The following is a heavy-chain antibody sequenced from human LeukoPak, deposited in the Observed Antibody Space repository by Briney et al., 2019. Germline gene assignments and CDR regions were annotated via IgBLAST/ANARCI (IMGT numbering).Heavy chain of an antibody. CDR2: IKEDGREK. CDR3: ARDGYFYAWDY. D-gene: IGHD2/OR15-2a*01. J-gene: IGHJ4*02. Sequence: VQPGGSLRLSCVASGISFSRGWMSWVRRAPGKGLEWVAKIKEDGREKYYVDSVNGRFTISRDNAKNSLYLQMNSLRAEDTAVYFCARDGYFYAWDYWGQGTLVTVSS. V-gene: IGHV3-7*01. CDR1: GISFSRGW.